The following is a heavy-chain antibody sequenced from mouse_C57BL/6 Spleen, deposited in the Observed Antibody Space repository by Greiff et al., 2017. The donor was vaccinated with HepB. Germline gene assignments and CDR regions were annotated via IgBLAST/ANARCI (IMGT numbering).Heavy chain of an antibody. CDR3: ARVTTVVATDFDY. J-gene: IGHJ2*01. D-gene: IGHD1-1*01. CDR1: GYTFTDYN. CDR2: INPNNGGT. V-gene: IGHV1-22*01. Sequence: VHVKQSGPELVKPGASVKMSCKASGYTFTDYNMHWVKQSHGKSLEWIGYINPNNGGTSYNQKFKGKATLTVNKSSSTDYMELRSLTSEDSAVYYCARVTTVVATDFDYWGQGTTLTVSS.